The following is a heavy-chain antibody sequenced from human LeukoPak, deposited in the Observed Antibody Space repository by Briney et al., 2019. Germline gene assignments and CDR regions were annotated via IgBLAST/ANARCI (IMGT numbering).Heavy chain of an antibody. D-gene: IGHD3-22*01. CDR3: AKGGYYYDSSGSLRA. J-gene: IGHJ5*02. Sequence: PGGSLRLSCAASGFTFSSYSMNWVRQAPGKGLEWVAVISYDGSNKYYADSVKGRFTISRDNSKNTLYLQMNSLRAEDTAVYYCAKGGYYYDSSGSLRAWGQGTLVTVSS. CDR2: ISYDGSNK. V-gene: IGHV3-30*18. CDR1: GFTFSSYS.